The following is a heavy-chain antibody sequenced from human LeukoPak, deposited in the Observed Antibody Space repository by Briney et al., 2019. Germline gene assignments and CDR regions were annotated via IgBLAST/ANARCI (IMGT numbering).Heavy chain of an antibody. CDR2: ISSSGSTI. V-gene: IGHV3-11*04. Sequence: PGGSLRLSCAASGFTFSNAWMSWVRQAPGKGLEWVSYISSSGSTIYYADSVKGRYTISRDNAKNSLYLQMNSLRAEDTAVYYCARESGSYYFDYWGQGTLVTVSS. J-gene: IGHJ4*02. CDR1: GFTFSNAW. D-gene: IGHD1-26*01. CDR3: ARESGSYYFDY.